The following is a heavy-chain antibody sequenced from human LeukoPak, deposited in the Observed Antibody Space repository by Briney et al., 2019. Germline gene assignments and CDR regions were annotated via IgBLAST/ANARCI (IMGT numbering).Heavy chain of an antibody. D-gene: IGHD6-19*01. CDR1: GFTFSSYG. V-gene: IGHV3-30*18. Sequence: GRSLRLSCAASGFTFSSYGMHWVRQAPGKGLEWVAVITYDGSNKYYADSVKGRFTISRDNSKNTLYLQMNSLRAEDTAVYYCAKALTSSGWWTDYWGQGTLVTVSS. J-gene: IGHJ4*02. CDR2: ITYDGSNK. CDR3: AKALTSSGWWTDY.